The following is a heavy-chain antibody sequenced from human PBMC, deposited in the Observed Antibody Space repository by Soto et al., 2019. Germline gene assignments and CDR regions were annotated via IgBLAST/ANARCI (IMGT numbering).Heavy chain of an antibody. CDR1: GGSISSGGYY. CDR3: ARSGITIFGVVILVFDY. V-gene: IGHV4-31*03. Sequence: PSETLSLTCTVSGGSISSGGYYWSWIRQHPGKGLEWIGYIYYSGSTHYNPSLKSRVTISVDTSKNQFSLKLSSVTAADTAVYYCARSGITIFGVVILVFDYWGQGTLVTVSS. D-gene: IGHD3-3*01. J-gene: IGHJ4*02. CDR2: IYYSGST.